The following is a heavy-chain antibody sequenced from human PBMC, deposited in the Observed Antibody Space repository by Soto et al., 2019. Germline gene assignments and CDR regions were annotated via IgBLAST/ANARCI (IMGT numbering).Heavy chain of an antibody. CDR3: ARDPVGHWGTILITDSRNYYYYGMDV. D-gene: IGHD3-16*01. CDR1: GYTFTSYG. CDR2: ISAYNGNT. V-gene: IGHV1-18*01. Sequence: ASVKVSCKASGYTFTSYGISWVRQAPGQGLEWMGWISAYNGNTNYAQKLQGRVTMTTDTSTSTAYMELRSLRSDDTAVYYCARDPVGHWGTILITDSRNYYYYGMDVWGQGTTVTVSS. J-gene: IGHJ6*02.